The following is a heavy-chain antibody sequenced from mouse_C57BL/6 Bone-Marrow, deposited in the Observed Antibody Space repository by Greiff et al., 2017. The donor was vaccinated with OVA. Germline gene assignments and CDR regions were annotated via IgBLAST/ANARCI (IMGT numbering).Heavy chain of an antibody. CDR3: AREYYGSSHSYWYFDV. D-gene: IGHD1-1*01. Sequence: QVQLQQPGAELVKPGASVKLSCKASGYTFTSYWMHWVKQRPGRGLEWIGRIDPNSGGTKYNEKFKSKATLTVDKPSSTAYMQLSSLISEDSAVYYCAREYYGSSHSYWYFDVWGTGTTVTVSS. V-gene: IGHV1-72*01. CDR1: GYTFTSYW. J-gene: IGHJ1*03. CDR2: IDPNSGGT.